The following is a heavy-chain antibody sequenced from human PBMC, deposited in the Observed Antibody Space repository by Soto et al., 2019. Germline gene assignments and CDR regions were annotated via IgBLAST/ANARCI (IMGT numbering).Heavy chain of an antibody. CDR2: INRDGSST. CDR3: AREIVTTGEYYFDS. V-gene: IGHV3-74*01. Sequence: GGSLGLSCAASGFTFRSYWMHWVRQAPGKGLVWVSRINRDGSSTSYADSVKGRVTISRDTAKNTLYLQMNSLRAEDTAVYYCAREIVTTGEYYFDSWGLGTLVTVSS. J-gene: IGHJ4*02. CDR1: GFTFRSYW. D-gene: IGHD1-1*01.